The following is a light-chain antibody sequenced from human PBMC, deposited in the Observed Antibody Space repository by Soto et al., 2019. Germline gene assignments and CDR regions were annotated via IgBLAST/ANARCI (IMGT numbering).Light chain of an antibody. CDR1: QSVSSSY. V-gene: IGKV3-20*01. J-gene: IGKJ1*01. CDR3: HQYGSSPQT. CDR2: GAS. Sequence: IVLTHSPGTLSLYQGERATLSCRASQSVSSSYLAWYQQEPGQAPRLLLYGASSRAPGIPDRFTGSGSGTDFTLTISRLEPEDFAVFYCHQYGSSPQTFGQGTMVDIK.